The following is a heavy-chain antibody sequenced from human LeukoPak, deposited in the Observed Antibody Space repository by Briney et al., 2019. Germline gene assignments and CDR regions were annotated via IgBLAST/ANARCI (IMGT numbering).Heavy chain of an antibody. CDR1: GFTFSSYG. CDR2: IREDESEK. CDR3: ATADILTGSDY. V-gene: IGHV3-7*01. D-gene: IGHD3-9*01. Sequence: GGSLRLSCAASGFTFSSYGMDWVRQAPGKGLEWVANIREDESEKNYVDSVKGRFTISRDNAWNSLYLQMNSLRPEDTAVYYCATADILTGSDYWGQGTLVTVSS. J-gene: IGHJ4*02.